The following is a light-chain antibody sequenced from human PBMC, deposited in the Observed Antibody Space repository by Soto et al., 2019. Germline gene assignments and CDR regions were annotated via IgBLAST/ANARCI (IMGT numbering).Light chain of an antibody. CDR1: QGIRSS. J-gene: IGKJ5*01. CDR3: QQTDSFLSIT. V-gene: IGKV1D-12*01. Sequence: DIQMTQSPSSESACVGDRVTITCRASQGIRSSLAWYQQKPGKAPNLLIYGASTLQSGVPSRFSGSGSGTNFTLTISSLQPEDFATYFCQQTDSFLSITFGQGTRLEIK. CDR2: GAS.